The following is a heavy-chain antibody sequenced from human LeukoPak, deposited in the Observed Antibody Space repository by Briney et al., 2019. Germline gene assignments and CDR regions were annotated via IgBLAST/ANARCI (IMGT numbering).Heavy chain of an antibody. Sequence: GGSLRLSCVASGFTFDHYAMSWVRQAPGKGLEWVASVSENGDGTMYPDSVKGRFTISRDNSRKTVLLQVNSLRVEDAAKYYCARGWTTFHHWGQGALVTVSS. J-gene: IGHJ4*02. V-gene: IGHV3-23*01. CDR3: ARGWTTFHH. CDR2: VSENGDGT. CDR1: GFTFDHYA. D-gene: IGHD1-1*01.